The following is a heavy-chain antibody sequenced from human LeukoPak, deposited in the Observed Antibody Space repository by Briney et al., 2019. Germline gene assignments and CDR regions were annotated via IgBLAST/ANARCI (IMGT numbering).Heavy chain of an antibody. CDR2: MYLSGTT. CDR1: GDSINSVDM. D-gene: IGHD3-22*01. V-gene: IGHV4-4*02. Sequence: SETLSLTCTVSGDSINSVDMWSWVRQPPGRGLEWIGEMYLSGTTHSNPSVKSRVTISIDKSNNQFFLNLSSATAADTAVYYCAGLVGRYSSGLSYYYFDYRGQGTLVTVSS. J-gene: IGHJ4*02. CDR3: AGLVGRYSSGLSYYYFDY.